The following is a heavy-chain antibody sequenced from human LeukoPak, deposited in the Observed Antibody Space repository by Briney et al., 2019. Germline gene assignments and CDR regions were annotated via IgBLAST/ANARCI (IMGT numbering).Heavy chain of an antibody. CDR2: ISGDGGST. J-gene: IGHJ4*02. V-gene: IGHV3-43*02. CDR3: AKDMAQPRYYYGSGSSNYFDY. CDR1: GFTFDDYA. D-gene: IGHD3-10*01. Sequence: PGGSLRLSCAASGFTFDDYAMHWVRQAPGKGLEWVSPISGDGGSTYYADSVKGRFTISRDNSKNSLYLQMNSLRTEDTALYYCAKDMAQPRYYYGSGSSNYFDYWGQGTLVTVSS.